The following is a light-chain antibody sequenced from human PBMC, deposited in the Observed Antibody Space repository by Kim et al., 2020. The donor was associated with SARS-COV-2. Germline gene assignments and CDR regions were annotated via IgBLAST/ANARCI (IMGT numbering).Light chain of an antibody. Sequence: DIVMTQSPDSLAVSLGERATINCKSSQSVLHSPNNKDYLAWYQQKPGQPPILLIYWASTRESGVPDRFSGSGSGSDFTLTITSLQAEDVAVYYCQQYLSPPRTFGQGTKLEIK. CDR3: QQYLSPPRT. CDR2: WAS. J-gene: IGKJ2*01. V-gene: IGKV4-1*01. CDR1: QSVLHSPNNKDY.